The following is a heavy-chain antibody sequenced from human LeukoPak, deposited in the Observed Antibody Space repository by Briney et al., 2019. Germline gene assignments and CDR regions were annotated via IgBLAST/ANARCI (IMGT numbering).Heavy chain of an antibody. D-gene: IGHD5-18*01. CDR3: ASSYGLNWFDP. CDR1: GYSISSGYY. CDR2: IYHSGST. J-gene: IGHJ5*02. Sequence: TSETLSPTCTLCGYSISSGYYWGWIRQPPGKGLEWIGSIYHSGSTYYNLSLKSRVTISVDTSKNQFSLKLSSVTAADTAVYYCASSYGLNWFDPWRQGTLVTVSS. V-gene: IGHV4-38-2*02.